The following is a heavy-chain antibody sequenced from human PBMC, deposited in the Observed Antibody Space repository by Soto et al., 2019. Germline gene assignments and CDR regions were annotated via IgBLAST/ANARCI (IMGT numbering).Heavy chain of an antibody. CDR2: ILVGGST. V-gene: IGHV3-23*01. Sequence: LRLSCAVSGFTCSSYDMSWVRQAPGKGLEWVSTILVGGSTHYEDSVKGRFTISRDTSKNTVYLQMNSLTAGDTAVYYCAKATATGGGAFEICGQGTMVTVSS. J-gene: IGHJ3*02. CDR1: GFTCSSYD. CDR3: AKATATGGGAFEI. D-gene: IGHD2-8*02.